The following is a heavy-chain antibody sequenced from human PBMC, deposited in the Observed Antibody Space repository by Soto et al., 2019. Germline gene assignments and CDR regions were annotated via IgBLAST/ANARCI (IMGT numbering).Heavy chain of an antibody. CDR1: GGSISSGGYY. V-gene: IGHV4-31*03. CDR2: IYYSGST. CDR3: ARASIVVVVAAEYWFDP. D-gene: IGHD2-15*01. J-gene: IGHJ5*02. Sequence: SETLSLTCTVSGGSISSGGYYWSWIRQHPGKGLEWIGYIYYSGSTYYNPSLKSRVTISVDTSKNQFSLKLSSVTAAGTAVYYCARASIVVVVAAEYWFDPWGQGTLVTVSS.